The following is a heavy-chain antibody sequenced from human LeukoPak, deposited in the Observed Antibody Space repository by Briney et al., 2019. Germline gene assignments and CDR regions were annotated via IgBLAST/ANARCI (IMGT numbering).Heavy chain of an antibody. CDR3: ARVYDSSGYYYNYYFDY. J-gene: IGHJ4*02. Sequence: PSQTLSLTCTVSGGSISSGDYYWSWIRQPPGKDLEWIGYIYYSGSTYYNPSLTSRVTISVDTSKNQFSLKLSSVTAADTAVYYCARVYDSSGYYYNYYFDYWGQGTLVTVSS. CDR2: IYYSGST. CDR1: GGSISSGDYY. V-gene: IGHV4-30-4*08. D-gene: IGHD3-22*01.